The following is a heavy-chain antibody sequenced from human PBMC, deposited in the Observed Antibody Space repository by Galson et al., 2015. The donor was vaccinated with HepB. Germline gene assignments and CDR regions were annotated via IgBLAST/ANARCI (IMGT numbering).Heavy chain of an antibody. Sequence: SLRLSCAASGFTFSSYWMSWVRQAPGKGLEWVANIKQDGSEKYYVDSVKGRFTISRDNAKNSLYLQMNSLRAEDTAVYYCARDHDIVLWGGGRSNYFDYWGQGTLVTVSS. J-gene: IGHJ4*02. CDR3: ARDHDIVLWGGGRSNYFDY. V-gene: IGHV3-7*03. D-gene: IGHD2-15*01. CDR2: IKQDGSEK. CDR1: GFTFSSYW.